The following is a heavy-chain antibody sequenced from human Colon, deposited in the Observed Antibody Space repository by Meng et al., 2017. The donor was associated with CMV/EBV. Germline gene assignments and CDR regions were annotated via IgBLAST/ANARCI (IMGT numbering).Heavy chain of an antibody. CDR3: ARSYYYGLDV. D-gene: IGHD3-10*01. CDR1: GFIFKNYI. J-gene: IGHJ6*02. CDR2: ISNINYI. V-gene: IGHV3-21*01. Sequence: GESLKISCEASGFIFKNYIMHWVRQAPGKGLEWVSSISNINYIYQADSVKGRFNISRDNAKNSLSLLMNSLRPEDTAVYYCARSYYYGLDVWGQGTTVTVSS.